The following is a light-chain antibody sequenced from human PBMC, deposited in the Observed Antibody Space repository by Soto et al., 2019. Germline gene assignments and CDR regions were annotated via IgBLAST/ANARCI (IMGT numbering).Light chain of an antibody. CDR2: QVS. Sequence: QSVLTQPPSASGSPGQSVTISCTGTSSDVGSFNYVSWYQQYPGKAPKLMIYQVSKRPSGVPDRFSGSKSGNTASLTVSGLQAEDEADYYCSSYVGSNNVFGSGTKVTVL. CDR1: SSDVGSFNY. V-gene: IGLV2-8*01. J-gene: IGLJ1*01. CDR3: SSYVGSNNV.